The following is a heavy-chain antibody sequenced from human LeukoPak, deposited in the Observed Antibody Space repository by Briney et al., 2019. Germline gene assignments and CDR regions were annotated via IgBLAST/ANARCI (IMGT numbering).Heavy chain of an antibody. CDR2: INPSGVDT. CDR3: ARGLWGRNYEDWYFDL. CDR1: GNSFSSYY. V-gene: IGHV1-46*01. D-gene: IGHD1-7*01. Sequence: ASVKVSCKASGNSFSSYYMHWVRQAPGQGLEWMGIINPSGVDTNYAEKFQGRVTMTRDTSTNKVYIKLSSLRSEDTAVYYCARGLWGRNYEDWYFDLWGRGTLVTVSS. J-gene: IGHJ2*01.